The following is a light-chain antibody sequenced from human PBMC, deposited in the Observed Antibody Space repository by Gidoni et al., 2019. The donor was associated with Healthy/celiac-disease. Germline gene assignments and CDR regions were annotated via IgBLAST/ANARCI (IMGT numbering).Light chain of an antibody. Sequence: QSALTPPASVSGSPGQSITISCTGTISDVGCYNYVSWYQQHPGKAPKLMIYEVSNRPSGVSNRFAGAKSGNTASLTISGLQAEDEADYYCSSYTSRSTVVFGGGTKLTV. J-gene: IGLJ2*01. CDR2: EVS. CDR1: ISDVGCYNY. V-gene: IGLV2-14*01. CDR3: SSYTSRSTVV.